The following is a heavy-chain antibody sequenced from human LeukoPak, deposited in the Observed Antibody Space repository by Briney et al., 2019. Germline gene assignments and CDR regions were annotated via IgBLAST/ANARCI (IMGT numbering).Heavy chain of an antibody. CDR2: ISSSGSTI. CDR3: ARNEGPWFGELLYL. Sequence: PGGSLRLSCAASGFTFSSYEMNWVRQAPGKGLEWVSYISSSGSTIYYADSVKGRFTISRDNAKNSLYLQMNSLRAEDTAVYYCARNEGPWFGELLYLWGQGTLVTVSS. D-gene: IGHD3-10*01. V-gene: IGHV3-48*03. J-gene: IGHJ4*02. CDR1: GFTFSSYE.